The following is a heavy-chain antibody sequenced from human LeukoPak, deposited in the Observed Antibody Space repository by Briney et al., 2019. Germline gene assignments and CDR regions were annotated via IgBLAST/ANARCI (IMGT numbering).Heavy chain of an antibody. J-gene: IGHJ3*02. CDR1: GGSFSGYY. V-gene: IGHV4-34*01. CDR3: ASDAVELRADAFDI. CDR2: INHSGST. D-gene: IGHD1-7*01. Sequence: PSETLSLTCAVYGGSFSGYYWSWIRQPPGKGLEWIGEINHSGSTNSNPSLKSRVTISVDTSKNQFSLKLSSVTAADTAVYYCASDAVELRADAFDIWGQGTMVTVSS.